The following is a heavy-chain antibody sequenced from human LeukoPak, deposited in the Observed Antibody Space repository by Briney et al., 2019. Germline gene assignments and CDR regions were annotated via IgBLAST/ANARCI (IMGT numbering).Heavy chain of an antibody. CDR1: GYSFTSYW. D-gene: IGHD3-9*01. CDR2: IYPGDSDT. Sequence: GESLKISCKGSGYSFTSYWIGWVRQMPGKGLEWMGIIYPGDSDTRYSPSFQGQVTIPADKSISTAYLQWSSLKASDTAMYYCARHGKAYYDILTGPADYWGQGTLVTVSS. V-gene: IGHV5-51*01. J-gene: IGHJ4*02. CDR3: ARHGKAYYDILTGPADY.